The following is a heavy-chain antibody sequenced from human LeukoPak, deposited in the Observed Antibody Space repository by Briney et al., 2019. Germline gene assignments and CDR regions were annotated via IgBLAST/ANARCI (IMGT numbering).Heavy chain of an antibody. CDR2: IYRGGGT. Sequence: GGSLRLSCAVSGFTVSTNYMSWVRQAPGKGLEWVSVIYRGGGTAYADSVKGRFTISRDNSKNTVYLQMNSLRAEDTAVYYCAGSDTTGYIPREWDYWYFDLWGRGTLVTVSS. V-gene: IGHV3-66*01. J-gene: IGHJ2*01. CDR3: AGSDTTGYIPREWDYWYFDL. D-gene: IGHD3-22*01. CDR1: GFTVSTNY.